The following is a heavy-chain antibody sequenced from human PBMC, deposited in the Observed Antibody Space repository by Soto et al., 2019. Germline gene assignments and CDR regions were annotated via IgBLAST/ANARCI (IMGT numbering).Heavy chain of an antibody. J-gene: IGHJ4*02. D-gene: IGHD5-12*01. V-gene: IGHV4-59*01. Sequence: SETLSLTCTVSGVSITSYFWSWIRQTPGKGLDWIGSISFRGATYSNPSLKGRAALSVDTSENHLSLTLNSVTSAATAVYFCARDRRDGYKRYFECWGQGNQVTV. CDR2: ISFRGAT. CDR3: ARDRRDGYKRYFEC. CDR1: GVSITSYF.